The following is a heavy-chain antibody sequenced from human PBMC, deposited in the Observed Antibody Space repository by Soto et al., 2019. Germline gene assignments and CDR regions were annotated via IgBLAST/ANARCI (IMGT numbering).Heavy chain of an antibody. V-gene: IGHV4-31*03. J-gene: IGHJ4*02. D-gene: IGHD3-10*01. CDR3: ARGLGGYGSGEGYFDY. CDR1: GGSISSGGYY. Sequence: QVQLQESGPGLVKPSQTLSLTCTVSGGSISSGGYYWGWIRQHPGKGLEWIGYIYYSGSTYYNPSLKSGVTISVDTFKSHFSMNLSSATAADTAVYYGARGLGGYGSGEGYFDYWGQGTLVTVSS. CDR2: IYYSGST.